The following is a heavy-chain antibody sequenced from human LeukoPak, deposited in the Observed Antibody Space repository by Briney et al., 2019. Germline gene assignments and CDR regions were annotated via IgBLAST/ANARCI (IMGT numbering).Heavy chain of an antibody. D-gene: IGHD3-10*01. CDR2: ISSSSSTI. CDR3: ARDWVTMVRGVADAFDI. V-gene: IGHV3-48*01. CDR1: GFTFSSYS. J-gene: IGHJ3*02. Sequence: GGALRLSCAASGFTFSSYSMNWVRQAPGKGLEGVSYISSSSSTIYYADSVKGRFTISRDNANNSLYLQMTSLRAEDTAVYYCARDWVTMVRGVADAFDIWGQGTMVTVSS.